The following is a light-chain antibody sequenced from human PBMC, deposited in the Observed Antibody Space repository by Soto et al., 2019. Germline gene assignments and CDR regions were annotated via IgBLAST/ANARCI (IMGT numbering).Light chain of an antibody. CDR1: SSDVGGYNY. Sequence: QSVLTQPASVSGSPGQSITIYCTGTSSDVGGYNYVSWYQQHPGKAPKLMIYDVSNRPSGVSNRFSGSKSGNTASLTISGLQAEDEADYYCSSYTSGSTLLVFGGGTKVTVL. CDR2: DVS. CDR3: SSYTSGSTLLV. V-gene: IGLV2-14*01. J-gene: IGLJ2*01.